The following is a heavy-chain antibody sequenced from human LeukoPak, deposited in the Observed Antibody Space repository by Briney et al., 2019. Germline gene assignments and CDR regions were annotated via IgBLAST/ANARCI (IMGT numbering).Heavy chain of an antibody. CDR2: ISAYNGNT. D-gene: IGHD4-11*01. V-gene: IGHV1-18*01. CDR3: ARENSNLRPDY. J-gene: IGHJ4*02. Sequence: GASVKVSCKASGYTFTSYGISWVRQAPGQGLEWMGWISAYNGNTNYAQKLQGRVTMTTDTSTSTAYMGPRSLRSDDTAVYYCARENSNLRPDYWGQGTPVTVSS. CDR1: GYTFTSYG.